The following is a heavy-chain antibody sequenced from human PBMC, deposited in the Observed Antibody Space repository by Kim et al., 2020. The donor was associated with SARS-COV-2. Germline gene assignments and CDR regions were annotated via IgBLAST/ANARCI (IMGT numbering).Heavy chain of an antibody. CDR3: AKESSVQLWLVSEFDY. CDR1: GFTFSSYA. CDR2: ISGSGGST. Sequence: GGSLRLSCAASGFTFSSYAMSWVRQAPGKGLEWVSAISGSGGSTYYADSVKGRFTISRDNSKNTLYLQMNSLRAEDTAVYYCAKESSVQLWLVSEFDYWGQGTLVTVSS. V-gene: IGHV3-23*01. J-gene: IGHJ4*02. D-gene: IGHD5-18*01.